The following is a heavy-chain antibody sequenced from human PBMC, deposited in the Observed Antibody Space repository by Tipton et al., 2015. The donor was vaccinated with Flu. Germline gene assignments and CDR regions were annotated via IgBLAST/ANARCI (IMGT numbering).Heavy chain of an antibody. CDR3: ARYGTYDGSRYFQH. D-gene: IGHD1-26*01. Sequence: LRLSCTVSGGSISSYYWSWIRQPPGKGLEWIGYIYYSGSTNYNPSLKSRVTISVDTSKNQFFLKLSSVTAADTAVYYCARYGTYDGSRYFQHWGQGTLVTVSS. J-gene: IGHJ1*01. V-gene: IGHV4-59*01. CDR1: GGSISSYY. CDR2: IYYSGST.